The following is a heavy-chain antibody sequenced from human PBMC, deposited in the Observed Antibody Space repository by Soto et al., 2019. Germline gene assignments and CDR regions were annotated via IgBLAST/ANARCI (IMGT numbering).Heavy chain of an antibody. J-gene: IGHJ6*02. CDR1: GFSFTNYG. CDR3: ANDIALVRGVTSYFDV. Sequence: GGSLRLSSAAYGFSFTNYGMQWVRPAPGKWLECVTVISYDGENKQCAETVKSRFTISRAYFKNTLFLQMNSLRPDGTAVYYCANDIALVRGVTSYFDVWGQRTMVTVSS. V-gene: IGHV3-30*18. CDR2: ISYDGENK. D-gene: IGHD3-10*01.